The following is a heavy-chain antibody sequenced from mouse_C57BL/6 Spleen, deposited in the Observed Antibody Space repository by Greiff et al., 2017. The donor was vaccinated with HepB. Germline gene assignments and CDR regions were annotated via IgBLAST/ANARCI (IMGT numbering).Heavy chain of an antibody. CDR3: ARRGKDYDPWYFDV. V-gene: IGHV1-26*01. CDR1: GYTFTDYY. D-gene: IGHD2-4*01. CDR2: INPNNGGT. J-gene: IGHJ1*03. Sequence: EVQLQQSGPELVKPGASVKISCKASGYTFTDYYMNWVKQSHGKSLEWIGDINPNNGGTSYNQKFKGKATLTVDKSSSTAYMELRSLTSEDSAVYYCARRGKDYDPWYFDVWGTGTTVTVSS.